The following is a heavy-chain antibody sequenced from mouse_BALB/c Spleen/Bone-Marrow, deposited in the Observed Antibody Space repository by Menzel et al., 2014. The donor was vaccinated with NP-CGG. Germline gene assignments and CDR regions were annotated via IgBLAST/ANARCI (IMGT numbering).Heavy chain of an antibody. J-gene: IGHJ2*01. CDR2: IWGDGGT. CDR1: GFSLTGYG. Sequence: QVQLKESGPGLVAPSQSLSITCTASGFSLTGYGVNWVRQPPGKGLEWLGMIWGDGGTDYNSALKSRLSNSKDNSKSXVFLKENSLQTDDTASYYCARDDFDYRGQGTTLTVFS. CDR3: ARDDFDY. V-gene: IGHV2-6-7*01.